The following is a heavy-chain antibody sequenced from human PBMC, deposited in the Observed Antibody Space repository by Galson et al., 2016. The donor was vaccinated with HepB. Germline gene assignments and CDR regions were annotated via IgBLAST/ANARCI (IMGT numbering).Heavy chain of an antibody. D-gene: IGHD3-10*01. CDR3: AREGVLWFGELSMKYYYAMDV. J-gene: IGHJ6*02. CDR2: IWFDGTNK. CDR1: GFTFSNYG. V-gene: IGHV3-33*01. Sequence: SLRLSCAASGFTFSNYGMYWVRQAPGKGLEWVAVIWFDGTNKDYGDSVKGRFTISRDNSKNTLYLQMNSLRAEDTAVYYCAREGVLWFGELSMKYYYAMDVWGQGTTVTVSS.